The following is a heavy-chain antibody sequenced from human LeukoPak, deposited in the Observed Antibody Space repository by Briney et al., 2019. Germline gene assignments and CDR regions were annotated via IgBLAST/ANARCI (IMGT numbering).Heavy chain of an antibody. CDR1: GGSFSIYY. J-gene: IGHJ6*03. CDR2: IYTSGST. CDR3: ARGVRGSSSWLDYYYYMDV. Sequence: PSETLSLTCTVSGGSFSIYYWSWIRQPAGKGLEWIGRIYTSGSTNYNPSLKSRVTITVDTSKNQFSLKLSSVTAADTAVYYCARGVRGSSSWLDYYYYMDVWGKGTTVTVSS. D-gene: IGHD6-6*01. V-gene: IGHV4-4*07.